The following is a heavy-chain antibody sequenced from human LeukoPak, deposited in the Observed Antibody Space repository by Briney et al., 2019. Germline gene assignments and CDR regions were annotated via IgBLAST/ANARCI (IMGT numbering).Heavy chain of an antibody. CDR2: IYWDDDK. CDR3: AHRTYYYDSSGYPNWFDP. D-gene: IGHD3-22*01. CDR1: GFSLSTSGVG. V-gene: IGHV2-5*02. J-gene: IGHJ5*02. Sequence: ESGPTLVKPTQGLTLTCTFSGFSLSTSGVGVGWIRQPPGKALEWLALIYWDDDKRYSPSLKSGLTITKDTSKNQVVLTMTNMDPVDTATYYCAHRTYYYDSSGYPNWFDPWGQGTLVTVSS.